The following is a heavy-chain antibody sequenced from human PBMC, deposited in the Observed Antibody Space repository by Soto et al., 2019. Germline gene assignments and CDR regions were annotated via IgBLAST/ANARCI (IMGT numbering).Heavy chain of an antibody. CDR3: ARDQYGDYSFDY. D-gene: IGHD4-17*01. J-gene: IGHJ4*02. CDR1: GFTFTSYG. Sequence: GGSLRLSCAASGFTFTSYGINWVRQAPGKGLEWVSYISSGGSTTYYADSVKGRFTNSRDNAQNSLYLQMNSLRDEDAAVYYCARDQYGDYSFDYWGQGTLVTVSS. V-gene: IGHV3-48*02. CDR2: ISSGGSTT.